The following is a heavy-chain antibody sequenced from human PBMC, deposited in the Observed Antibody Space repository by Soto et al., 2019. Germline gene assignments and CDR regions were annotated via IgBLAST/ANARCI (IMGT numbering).Heavy chain of an antibody. D-gene: IGHD2-2*01. Sequence: SATPSLTCTVHGGSISSYYWGWIRPPPGKGLEWLGHINHSGRTNTNPSLKSRISTSVDTSKNQFSLRLSSVTAADTAFYYCARGPRCINTSCSNDFYHFGLDVWGQGTSVTVS. CDR2: INHSGRT. CDR3: ARGPRCINTSCSNDFYHFGLDV. V-gene: IGHV4-34*01. CDR1: GGSISSYY. J-gene: IGHJ6*02.